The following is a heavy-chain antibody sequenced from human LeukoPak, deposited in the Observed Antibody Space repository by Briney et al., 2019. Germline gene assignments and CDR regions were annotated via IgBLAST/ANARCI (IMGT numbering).Heavy chain of an antibody. CDR3: TTDGVGVEGATYDN. CDR1: GFTFINAW. D-gene: IGHD1-26*01. Sequence: PGGSLRLSCAASGFTFINAWMAWVRQAPGKGLEWVGRVKAKAHGGTIEYAAPVKGRFTISRDDSKNTLYLQMNSLKTEDTAVYYCTTDGVGVEGATYDNWGQGTLVSVSS. J-gene: IGHJ4*02. CDR2: VKAKAHGGTI. V-gene: IGHV3-15*01.